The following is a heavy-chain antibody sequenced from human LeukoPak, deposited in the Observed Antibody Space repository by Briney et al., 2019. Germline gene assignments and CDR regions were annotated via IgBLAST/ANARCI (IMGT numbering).Heavy chain of an antibody. CDR1: GGSISSYY. CDR3: ARGPSPNYYDSSGYYFLGYFDY. J-gene: IGHJ4*02. V-gene: IGHV4-59*12. CDR2: IYYSGST. D-gene: IGHD3-22*01. Sequence: SETLSLTCTVSGGSISSYYWSWIRQPPGKGLEWIGYIYYSGSTNYNPSLKSRVTISVDTSNNQVSLNLSSVTAADTAVYYCARGPSPNYYDSSGYYFLGYFDYWGQGTLVTVSS.